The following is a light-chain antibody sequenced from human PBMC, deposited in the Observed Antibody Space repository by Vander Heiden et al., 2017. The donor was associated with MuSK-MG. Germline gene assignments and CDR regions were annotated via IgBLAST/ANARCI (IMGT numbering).Light chain of an antibody. CDR3: QQYNSWSLT. Sequence: EIVMTQSPATLSVSPGEGATLSCRASQSVGSTLAWYQQRPGQAPRLLIYGGSTRATSIPARFSGSGSGTDFTLTINSLQSEDFAVYCCQQYNSWSLTFGPGTKVDFK. V-gene: IGKV3-15*01. CDR1: QSVGST. J-gene: IGKJ3*01. CDR2: GGS.